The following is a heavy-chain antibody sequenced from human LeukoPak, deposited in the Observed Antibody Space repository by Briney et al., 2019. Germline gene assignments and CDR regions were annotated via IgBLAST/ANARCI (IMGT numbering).Heavy chain of an antibody. J-gene: IGHJ4*02. CDR1: GFTFSNYA. D-gene: IGHD3-9*01. Sequence: GGSLRLSCAASGFTFSNYAMSWVRQAPGKGLEWVSAILGSSGSTYYADSVKGRFTVSRDNSKSTLYLQMNSLRAEDTALYYCAKWGDYDVLTGYYVPDYWGQGTLVTVSS. CDR2: ILGSSGST. V-gene: IGHV3-23*01. CDR3: AKWGDYDVLTGYYVPDY.